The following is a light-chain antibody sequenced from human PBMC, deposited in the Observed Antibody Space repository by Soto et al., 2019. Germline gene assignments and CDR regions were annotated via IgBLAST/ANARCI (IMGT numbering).Light chain of an antibody. J-gene: IGKJ4*01. CDR3: QQYYSTPLT. CDR1: QTVLFSSKNKNY. V-gene: IGKV4-1*01. CDR2: WAS. Sequence: DIVMTQSSDSLAVSLGERATINCKSSQTVLFSSKNKNYLAWYQQKSGQPPKLLIYWASIRESGVPDRFSGSGSGTDFTLTISSLQAEDVAVYYCQQYYSTPLTFGGGTKV.